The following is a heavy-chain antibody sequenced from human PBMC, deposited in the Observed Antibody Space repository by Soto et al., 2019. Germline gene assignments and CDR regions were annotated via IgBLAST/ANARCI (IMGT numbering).Heavy chain of an antibody. CDR2: IYHGGNT. Sequence: QVHLQESGPGLVQSSGTLSLTCGVSGAPISTGNWWTWVRQPPGKGLEWIGEIYHGGNTNYRPSRKSRVTISVDKAKNQFSLRLSSGTAADTAVYYCARHSSYYYDSSAYYDSWGQGALVTVSS. J-gene: IGHJ5*01. CDR1: GAPISTGNW. D-gene: IGHD3-22*01. CDR3: ARHSSYYYDSSAYYDS. V-gene: IGHV4-4*02.